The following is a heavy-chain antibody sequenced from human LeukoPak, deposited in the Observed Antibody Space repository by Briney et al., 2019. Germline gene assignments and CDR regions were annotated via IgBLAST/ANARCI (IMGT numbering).Heavy chain of an antibody. D-gene: IGHD4-17*01. J-gene: IGHJ4*02. CDR2: ISDDGSNK. Sequence: PGGSLRLSCEGGGFNFNSYAMQWVRQAPGKGLQGVALISDDGSNKYYSDSVKGRFSISRDNSRNSVYLQMNSLRPEDTALYYCARSSLYGDYIPYWGQGSLVTVS. V-gene: IGHV3-30*04. CDR3: ARSSLYGDYIPY. CDR1: GFNFNSYA.